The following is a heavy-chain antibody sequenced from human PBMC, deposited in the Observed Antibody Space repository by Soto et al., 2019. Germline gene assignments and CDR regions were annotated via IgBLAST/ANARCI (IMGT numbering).Heavy chain of an antibody. CDR3: ARDRGRITIFGVVIRADGMDV. V-gene: IGHV1-69*06. CDR2: IIPIFGTA. D-gene: IGHD3-3*01. Sequence: SVKVSCKASGGTFSSYAISWLRQAPGQGLEWMGGIIPIFGTANYAQKFQGRVTITADKSASTAYMELSSLRSEDTAVYYCARDRGRITIFGVVIRADGMDVWGQGTTVTVS. CDR1: GGTFSSYA. J-gene: IGHJ6*02.